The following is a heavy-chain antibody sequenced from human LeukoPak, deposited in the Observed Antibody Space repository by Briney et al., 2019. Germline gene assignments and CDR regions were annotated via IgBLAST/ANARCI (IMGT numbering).Heavy chain of an antibody. CDR1: GLTFSSYS. CDR2: ISSSSNYI. D-gene: IGHD2-21*02. J-gene: IGHJ4*02. CDR3: ARFVGVTSADS. Sequence: PGGSLRLSCAASGLTFSSYSMNWVRQAPGKGLEWVSSISSSSNYIYYADSVKGRFTISRDNAKNSLYLQMNSLRAEDTAVYYCARFVGVTSADSWGQGTLVTVSS. V-gene: IGHV3-21*01.